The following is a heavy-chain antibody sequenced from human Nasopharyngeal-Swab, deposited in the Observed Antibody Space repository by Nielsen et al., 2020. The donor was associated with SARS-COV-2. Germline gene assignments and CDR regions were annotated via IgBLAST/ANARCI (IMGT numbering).Heavy chain of an antibody. CDR2: IFSGGTST. CDR3: AKGLADYGEDAFDI. D-gene: IGHD3-16*01. J-gene: IGHJ3*02. V-gene: IGHV3-23*03. CDR1: GFTFSRYA. Sequence: GESLKISCAASGFTFSRYAMSWVRQAPGKGLEWVSVIFSGGTSTFYADSVKGLFTISRDTSQNTLFLQMNSRRAEDTAVYYCAKGLADYGEDAFDIWGQGTMVTVSS.